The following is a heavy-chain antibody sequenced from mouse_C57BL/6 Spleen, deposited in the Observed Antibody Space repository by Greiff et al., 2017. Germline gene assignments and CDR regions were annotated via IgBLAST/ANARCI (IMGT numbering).Heavy chain of an antibody. CDR3: ARSYYDYDGEYYYAMDY. V-gene: IGHV1-69*01. CDR2: IDPSDSYT. D-gene: IGHD2-4*01. CDR1: GYTFTSYW. Sequence: VKLQQPGAELVMPGASVKLSCKASGYTFTSYWMHWVKQRPGQGLEWIGEIDPSDSYTNYNQKFKGKSTLTVDKSSSTAYMQLSSLTSADSAVYYCARSYYDYDGEYYYAMDYWGQGTSVTVSS. J-gene: IGHJ4*01.